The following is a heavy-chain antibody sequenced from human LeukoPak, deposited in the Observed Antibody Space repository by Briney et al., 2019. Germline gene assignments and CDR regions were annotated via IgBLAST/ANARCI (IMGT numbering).Heavy chain of an antibody. V-gene: IGHV1-18*01. J-gene: IGHJ5*02. Sequence: ASVKVSCKVSGYTLIELSMHWVRQAPGQGLEWMGWISAYNGNTNYAQKLQGRVTMTTDTSTSTAYMELRSLRSDDTAVYYCARDRRAYSNGFNWFDPWGQGTLVTVSS. CDR1: GYTLIELS. CDR2: ISAYNGNT. CDR3: ARDRRAYSNGFNWFDP. D-gene: IGHD6-25*01.